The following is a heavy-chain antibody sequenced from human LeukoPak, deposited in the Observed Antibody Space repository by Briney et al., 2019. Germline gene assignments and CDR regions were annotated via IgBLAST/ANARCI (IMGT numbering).Heavy chain of an antibody. Sequence: PSETLSLTCTVSGGSISSSSSCWGWIRPPPGKGLEWIRRIYDSGSTYYNPSLKIRVPISVYTVKNQFSLKLSSVSATDTAVYYCDRQLASDFWSGYYGNYFDYWGQGTLVTVSS. CDR2: IYDSGST. V-gene: IGHV4-39*01. J-gene: IGHJ4*02. D-gene: IGHD3-3*01. CDR1: GGSISSSSSC. CDR3: DRQLASDFWSGYYGNYFDY.